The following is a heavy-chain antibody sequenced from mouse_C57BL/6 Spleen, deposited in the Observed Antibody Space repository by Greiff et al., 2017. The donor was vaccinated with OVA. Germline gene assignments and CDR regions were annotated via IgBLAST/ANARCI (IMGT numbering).Heavy chain of an antibody. J-gene: IGHJ2*01. V-gene: IGHV5-6*02. CDR3: ARAPAYYGSSQYYFDY. Sequence: EVMLVESGGDLVKPGGSLRLSCAASGFTFSSYGMSWVRQTPDKRLAWVATISSGGSYTYYPDSVKGRFTISRDNAKNTLYLQMSSLKSEDTAMYYCARAPAYYGSSQYYFDYWGQGTTLTVSS. CDR1: GFTFSSYG. CDR2: ISSGGSYT. D-gene: IGHD1-1*01.